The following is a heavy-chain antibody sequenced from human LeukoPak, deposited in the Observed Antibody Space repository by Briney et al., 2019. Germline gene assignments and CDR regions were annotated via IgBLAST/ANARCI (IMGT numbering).Heavy chain of an antibody. CDR2: MNPNSGNT. V-gene: IGHV1-8*03. CDR3: ATGWFDP. D-gene: IGHD1-14*01. J-gene: IGHJ5*02. CDR1: GYTFTSYG. Sequence: ASVKVSCXASGYTFTSYGISWVRLAPGQGLEWMGWMNPNSGNTGYAQKFQGRVTITRNTSISTAYMELSSLRSEDTAVYYCATGWFDPWGQGTLVTVSS.